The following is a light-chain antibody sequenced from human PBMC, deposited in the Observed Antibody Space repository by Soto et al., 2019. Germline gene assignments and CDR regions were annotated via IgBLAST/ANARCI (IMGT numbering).Light chain of an antibody. CDR1: QTVRNNY. Sequence: EIVLTQSPGILSLSPWERATLSCRASQTVRNNYLAWYQQKPGQAPRLLIYDASSRATGIPDRFSGGGSGTDFTLTISRLEPEDFAVYYCQQFSSYPLTFGGGTKVDIK. CDR2: DAS. CDR3: QQFSSYPLT. V-gene: IGKV3-20*01. J-gene: IGKJ4*01.